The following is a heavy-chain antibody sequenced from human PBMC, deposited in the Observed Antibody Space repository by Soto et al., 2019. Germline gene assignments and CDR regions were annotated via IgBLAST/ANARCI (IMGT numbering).Heavy chain of an antibody. Sequence: PSEPLSLTCTVSGGSISSYYWSWIRQPPGKGLEWIGYIYYSGSTNYNPSLKSRVTISVDTSKNQFSLKLSSVTAADTAVYYCARFVGPDYLFAFWGQGSLVTVYS. J-gene: IGHJ4*02. D-gene: IGHD4-17*01. CDR3: ARFVGPDYLFAF. V-gene: IGHV4-59*01. CDR2: IYYSGST. CDR1: GGSISSYY.